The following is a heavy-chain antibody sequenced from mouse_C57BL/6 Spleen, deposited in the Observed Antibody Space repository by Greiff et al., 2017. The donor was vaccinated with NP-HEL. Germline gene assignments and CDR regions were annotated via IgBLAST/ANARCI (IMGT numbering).Heavy chain of an antibody. CDR3: ARGVGYFDV. CDR1: GYTFTSYW. J-gene: IGHJ1*03. Sequence: QVQLQQPGAELVKPGASVKLSCKASGYTFTSYWMQWVKQRPGQGLEWIGEIDPSDSYTNYNQKFKGKATLTVDTSSSTAYMQLSSLTSEDSAVYYCARGVGYFDVWGTGTTVTVSS. CDR2: IDPSDSYT. V-gene: IGHV1-50*01.